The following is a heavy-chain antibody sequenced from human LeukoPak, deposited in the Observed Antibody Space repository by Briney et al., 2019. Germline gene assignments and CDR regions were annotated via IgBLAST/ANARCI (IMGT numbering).Heavy chain of an antibody. CDR3: ARNYDILTGYYLNPLDY. D-gene: IGHD3-9*01. CDR2: ISSSGSTI. CDR1: GFTFSDYY. V-gene: IGHV3-11*04. Sequence: GGSLRLSCAASGFTFSDYYMSWIRQAPGKGLEWVSYISSSGSTIYYADSVKGRFTISRDNSKNTLYLQMNSLRDEDTAVYYCARNYDILTGYYLNPLDYWGQGTLVTVSS. J-gene: IGHJ4*02.